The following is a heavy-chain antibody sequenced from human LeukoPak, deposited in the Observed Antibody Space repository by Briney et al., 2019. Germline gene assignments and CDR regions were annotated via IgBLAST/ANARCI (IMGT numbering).Heavy chain of an antibody. D-gene: IGHD6-13*01. CDR2: ISPYWGCR. CDR1: GYTFSSYG. V-gene: IGHV1-18*01. J-gene: IGHJ4*02. CDR3: ARALREYSSSWFSDF. Sequence: ASVKVACKASGYTFSSYGICWVRQAPGQGLEWVGWISPYWGCRNYPQKFQGRVTVPTDTSTSTAYMELRSLRSDDTAVYFWARALREYSSSWFSDFWGQGTLVTVSS.